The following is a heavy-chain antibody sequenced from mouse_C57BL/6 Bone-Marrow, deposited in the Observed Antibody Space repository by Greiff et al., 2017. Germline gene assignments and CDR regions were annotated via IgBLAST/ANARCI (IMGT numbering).Heavy chain of an antibody. D-gene: IGHD1-1*01. Sequence: EVKLMESGGGLVKPGGSLKLSCAASGFTFSDYGMHWVRQAPEKGLEWVAYISSGSSTIYYADTVKGRFTISRDNAKNTLFLQMTSLRSEDTAMYYCARNYGSSSFAYWGQGTLVTVSA. J-gene: IGHJ3*01. CDR2: ISSGSSTI. V-gene: IGHV5-17*01. CDR3: ARNYGSSSFAY. CDR1: GFTFSDYG.